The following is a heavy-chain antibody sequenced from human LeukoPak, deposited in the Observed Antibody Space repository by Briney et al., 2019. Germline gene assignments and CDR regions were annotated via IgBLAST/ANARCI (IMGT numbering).Heavy chain of an antibody. J-gene: IGHJ4*02. CDR3: ARGPTTYYDFWSGYYAY. CDR2: INSDGSST. Sequence: PGGSLRLPCAASGFTFSSYWMHWVRQAPGKGLVWVSRINSDGSSTSYADSVKGRFTISRDNAKNTLYLQMNSLRAEDTAAYYCARGPTTYYDFWSGYYAYWGQGTLVTVSS. D-gene: IGHD3-3*01. CDR1: GFTFSSYW. V-gene: IGHV3-74*01.